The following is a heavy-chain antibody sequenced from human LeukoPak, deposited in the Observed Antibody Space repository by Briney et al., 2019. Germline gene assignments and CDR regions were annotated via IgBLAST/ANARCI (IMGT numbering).Heavy chain of an antibody. CDR3: ALPYFGAGVDAFDI. CDR1: GYSISSGYF. D-gene: IGHD3-10*01. CDR2: IYHSGST. Sequence: SETLSLTCTVSGYSISSGYFWGWIRQSPGKGLEWIGNIYHSGSTYYNPSLKSRVTISVDTSKNEFYLKLTSVTAADTALYYCALPYFGAGVDAFDIWGQGTRVAVSS. V-gene: IGHV4-38-2*02. J-gene: IGHJ3*02.